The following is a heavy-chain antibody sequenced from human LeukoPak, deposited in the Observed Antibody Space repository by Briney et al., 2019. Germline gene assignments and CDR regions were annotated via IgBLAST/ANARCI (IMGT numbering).Heavy chain of an antibody. D-gene: IGHD3-10*01. CDR2: IRDTGTDM. J-gene: IGHJ4*02. CDR3: VRDQSWSFDS. Sequence: GGSLRLSCAASGFTFSSYWMNWVRQAPGQGLEWLSNIRDTGTDMYYAESVKGRFTISRDNAKNSLFLQMNSLRVEDTAVYYCVRDQSWSFDSWGQGTLVTVSS. V-gene: IGHV3-48*01. CDR1: GFTFSSYW.